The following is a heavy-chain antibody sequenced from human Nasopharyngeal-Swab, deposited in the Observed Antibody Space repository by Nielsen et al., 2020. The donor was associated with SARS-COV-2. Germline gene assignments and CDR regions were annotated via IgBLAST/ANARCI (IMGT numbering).Heavy chain of an antibody. CDR1: GFTFSNSG. V-gene: IGHV3-30*18. Sequence: GESLKISCAASGFTFSNSGMDWVRQAPGKGLEWVAVISYDGSNEYYADSVKGRFTISRDNSKNTLYLQMNSLRAEDTAVYYCAKAPRGYCSSTSCYDYYYYGMDVWGQGTTVTVSS. D-gene: IGHD2-2*01. CDR3: AKAPRGYCSSTSCYDYYYYGMDV. CDR2: ISYDGSNE. J-gene: IGHJ6*02.